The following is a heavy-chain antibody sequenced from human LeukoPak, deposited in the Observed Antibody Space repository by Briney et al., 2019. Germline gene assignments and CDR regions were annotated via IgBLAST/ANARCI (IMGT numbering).Heavy chain of an antibody. D-gene: IGHD3/OR15-3a*01. J-gene: IGHJ4*02. CDR3: ARGGLANYFDY. CDR2: INRSGTT. Sequence: SETLSLTCAVHGGSLSGYYWSWIRQPPGKGLEWIGEINRSGTTNYTPSLKSRVTISVDTSKNQFSLNLSSVTAADTAVYYCARGGLANYFDYWGQGTLVPVSS. CDR1: GGSLSGYY. V-gene: IGHV4-34*01.